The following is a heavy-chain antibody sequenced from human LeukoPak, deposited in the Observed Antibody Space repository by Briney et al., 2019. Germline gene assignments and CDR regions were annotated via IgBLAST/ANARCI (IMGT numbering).Heavy chain of an antibody. CDR2: IKSKTDGGTT. CDR3: ARDPHLLSVSNWFDP. D-gene: IGHD3-16*02. V-gene: IGHV3-15*01. Sequence: GGSLRLSCAASGFTFSDAWMSWVRQAPGKGLEWVGRIKSKTDGGTTDYAAPVKGRFTISRDDSKNTLYLQMNSLRAEDTAVYYCARDPHLLSVSNWFDPWGQGTLVSVSS. CDR1: GFTFSDAW. J-gene: IGHJ5*02.